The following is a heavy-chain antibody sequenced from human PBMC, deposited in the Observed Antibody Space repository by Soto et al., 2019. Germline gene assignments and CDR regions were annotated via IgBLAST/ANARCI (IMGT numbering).Heavy chain of an antibody. CDR3: AKGDNLGPKTGYAFDP. CDR1: GHSVSSNTAS. Sequence: SPTLSLTHAISGHSVSSNTASWNWIRQSPSRGLEWLGRTYFRYKWYNDYAVSVKSRIIINPDTSNNQFSLQLNSVTPEDTAVYFCAKGDNLGPKTGYAFDPWGQGIMVTVSS. J-gene: IGHJ5*02. D-gene: IGHD5-12*01. V-gene: IGHV6-1*01. CDR2: TYFRYKWYN.